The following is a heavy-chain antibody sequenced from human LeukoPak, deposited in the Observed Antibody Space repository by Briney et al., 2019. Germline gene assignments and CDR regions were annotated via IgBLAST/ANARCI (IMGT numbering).Heavy chain of an antibody. CDR1: GGSLSGYY. V-gene: IGHV4-59*08. CDR3: ARHRQYDADAFDI. D-gene: IGHD2/OR15-2a*01. Sequence: SETLSLTCTVSGGSLSGYYWSWLRPPPGKGLEWSGYLYYSGSTKYNPSLKSRVTISGDTSKTQISVRLSSVTAADTAVYFCARHRQYDADAFDIWGQGTMVTVSS. J-gene: IGHJ3*02. CDR2: LYYSGST.